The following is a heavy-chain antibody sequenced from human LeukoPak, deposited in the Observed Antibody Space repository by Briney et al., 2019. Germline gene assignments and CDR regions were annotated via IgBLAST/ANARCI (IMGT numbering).Heavy chain of an antibody. CDR1: GGSFSSYY. Sequence: SETLSLTCTVSGGSFSSYYWSWIRQPPGKGLEWSGYIYYSGSTNYNPSLKSRVTISVDTSKNQFSLKLSSVTAADTAVYYCARGRDSRYYYYMDVWGKGTTVTISS. J-gene: IGHJ6*03. CDR2: IYYSGST. V-gene: IGHV4-59*01. CDR3: ARGRDSRYYYYMDV. D-gene: IGHD3-22*01.